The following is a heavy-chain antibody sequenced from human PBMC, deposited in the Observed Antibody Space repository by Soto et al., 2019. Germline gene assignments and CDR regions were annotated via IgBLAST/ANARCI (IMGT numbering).Heavy chain of an antibody. CDR3: AREXADTAMVIYYYYYGMDV. CDR2: ISAYNGNT. V-gene: IGHV1-18*01. J-gene: IGHJ6*02. CDR1: GYTFTSYG. D-gene: IGHD5-18*01. Sequence: ASVKVSCKASGYTFTSYGISWVRQAPGQGLEWMGWISAYNGNTNYAQKLQGRVTMTTDTSTSTAYMELRSLRSDDTAVYYCAREXADTAMVIYYYYYGMDVWGQGTTVTVSS.